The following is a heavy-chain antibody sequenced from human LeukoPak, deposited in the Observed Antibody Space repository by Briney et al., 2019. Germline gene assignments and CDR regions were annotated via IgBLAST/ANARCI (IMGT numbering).Heavy chain of an antibody. CDR3: ARGEYYYGMDV. V-gene: IGHV3-30*04. Sequence: PGGSLRLSCAASGFTFVDYAMHWVRQAPGKGLEWVAVTSYDGSNTAYADSVKGRFTISRDNSKNTLFLQMDSLRTDDTAIYYCARGEYYYGMDVWGQGTTVTVSS. D-gene: IGHD1-26*01. CDR2: TSYDGSNT. CDR1: GFTFVDYA. J-gene: IGHJ6*02.